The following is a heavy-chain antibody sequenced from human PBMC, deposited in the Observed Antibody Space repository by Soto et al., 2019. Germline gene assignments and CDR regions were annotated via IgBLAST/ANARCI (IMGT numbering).Heavy chain of an antibody. Sequence: GGSLRLSCAASGFTFSSYGMHWVRQAPGKGLEWVAVISYDGSNKYYADSVKGRFTISRDNSKNTLYLQMNSLRAEDTAVYYCAKDRGYDSSGYDYWGQGTLVTVSS. V-gene: IGHV3-30*18. J-gene: IGHJ4*02. CDR1: GFTFSSYG. CDR2: ISYDGSNK. D-gene: IGHD3-22*01. CDR3: AKDRGYDSSGYDY.